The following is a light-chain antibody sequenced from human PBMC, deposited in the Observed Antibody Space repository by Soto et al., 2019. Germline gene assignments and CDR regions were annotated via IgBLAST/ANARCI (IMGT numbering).Light chain of an antibody. V-gene: IGKV3-11*01. CDR1: QSISSY. CDR3: QQRSNWTRGYT. J-gene: IGKJ2*01. Sequence: EIVLTQSPATLSLSPGERATLSCRASQSISSYLAWYQQKPGQAPRLLIYDASNRATGIPARFSGSGSGTDFTLTISSLEHEDFALYYCQQRSNWTRGYTFGQGTKLEIK. CDR2: DAS.